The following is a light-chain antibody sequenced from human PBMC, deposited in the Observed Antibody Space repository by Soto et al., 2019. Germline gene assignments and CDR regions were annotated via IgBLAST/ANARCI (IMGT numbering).Light chain of an antibody. CDR1: QSVSSN. CDR3: QQYSNWPLP. V-gene: IGKV3-15*01. CDR2: GAS. Sequence: EIVMTQSPATLSVYPGERATLSCRASQSVSSNLAWYQQKPGQAPRLLIYGASTRATGIPARFIGSGSGTEFSLTISGLQSEDFAVYYCQQYSNWPLPFGGGTKVDIK. J-gene: IGKJ4*01.